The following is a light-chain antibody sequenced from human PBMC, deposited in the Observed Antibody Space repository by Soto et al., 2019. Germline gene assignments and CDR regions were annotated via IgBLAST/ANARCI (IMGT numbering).Light chain of an antibody. CDR1: QSVNTN. CDR2: GAS. V-gene: IGKV3-15*01. CDR3: QPYYQWRT. Sequence: EILMTRSTGTLSVSPGGRATFSFRASQSVNTNLAWYQLKPGQAPRLLVYGASIRATGIPARFSGSGSGTEYSLTFSSLQSEDFRVYFSQPYYQWRTFGQGTKVDIK. J-gene: IGKJ1*01.